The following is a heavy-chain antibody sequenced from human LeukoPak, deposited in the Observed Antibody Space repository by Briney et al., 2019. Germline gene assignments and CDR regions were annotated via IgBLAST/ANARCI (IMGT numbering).Heavy chain of an antibody. D-gene: IGHD3-3*02. V-gene: IGHV1-24*01. CDR2: FDPEDGET. CDR1: GYTLTELS. Sequence: ASVKVSCTVSGYTLTELSMHWVRQAPGKGLEWMGGFDPEDGETIYAQKFQGRVTMTEDTSTDTAYMELSSPRSEDTAVYYCATALADYGMDVWGQGTTVTVSS. CDR3: ATALADYGMDV. J-gene: IGHJ6*02.